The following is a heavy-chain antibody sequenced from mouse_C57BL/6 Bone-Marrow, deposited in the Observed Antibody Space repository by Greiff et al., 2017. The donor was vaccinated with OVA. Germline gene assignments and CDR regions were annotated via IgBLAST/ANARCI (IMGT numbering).Heavy chain of an antibody. D-gene: IGHD1-1*01. CDR1: GYTFTDYY. V-gene: IGHV1-19*01. CDR3: AITTVVPFAY. Sequence: VQLKESGPVLVKPGASVKMSCKASGYTFTDYYMNWVKQSHGKSLEWIGVINPYNGGTSYNQKFKGKATLTVDKSSSTAYMELNSLTSEDSAVYYCAITTVVPFAYWGQGTLVTVSA. CDR2: INPYNGGT. J-gene: IGHJ3*01.